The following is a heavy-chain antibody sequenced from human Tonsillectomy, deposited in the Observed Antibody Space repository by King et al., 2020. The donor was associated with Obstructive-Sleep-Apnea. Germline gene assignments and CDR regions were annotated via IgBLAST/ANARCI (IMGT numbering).Heavy chain of an antibody. V-gene: IGHV3-21*01. J-gene: IGHJ5*02. D-gene: IGHD6-19*01. CDR3: AGGGYRGIAVAGTFWFDP. CDR1: GFTFSSYS. Sequence: VQLVESGGGLVKPGGSLRLSCAASGFTFSSYSMNWVRQAPGKGLEWVSSISSSSSYIYYADSVKGRFTISRDNAKNSLYLQMNSLRAEDTAVDYCAGGGYRGIAVAGTFWFDPWGQGTLVTVSS. CDR2: ISSSSSYI.